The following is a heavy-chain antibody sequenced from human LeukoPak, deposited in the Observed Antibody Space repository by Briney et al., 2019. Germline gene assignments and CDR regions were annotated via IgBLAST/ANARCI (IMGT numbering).Heavy chain of an antibody. D-gene: IGHD5-24*01. J-gene: IGHJ4*02. CDR3: ARGLEMATTDFDY. CDR2: IYYSGST. V-gene: IGHV4-59*01. Sequence: DPSETLSLTCTVSGGSISSYYWSWIRQPPGKGLEWIGYIYYSGSTNYNPSLKSRVTISVDTSKNQFSLKLSSVTAADTAVYYCARGLEMATTDFDYWGQGTLVTVSS. CDR1: GGSISSYY.